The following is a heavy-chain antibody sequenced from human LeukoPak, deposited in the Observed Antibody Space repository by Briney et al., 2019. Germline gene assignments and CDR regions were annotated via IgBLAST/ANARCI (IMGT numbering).Heavy chain of an antibody. CDR1: GGTFSSYA. J-gene: IGHJ3*02. Sequence: GSSVKVSCKASGGTFSSYAISWVRQAPGQGLEWMGGIIPIFGTANYAQKFQGRVTITADESTSTAYMELSSLRSEDTAVYYCARRSPYYDILTGYSNDAFDIWGQGTMVTVSS. CDR3: ARRSPYYDILTGYSNDAFDI. D-gene: IGHD3-9*01. V-gene: IGHV1-69*01. CDR2: IIPIFGTA.